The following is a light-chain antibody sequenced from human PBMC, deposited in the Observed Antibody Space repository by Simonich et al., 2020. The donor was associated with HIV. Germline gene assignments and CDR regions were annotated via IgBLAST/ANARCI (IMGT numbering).Light chain of an antibody. Sequence: QLVLTQSPSASASLGASVKLTCTLSSGHSSYAIAWHQLQPEKGPRYLMKLNIDGSHSKGDGIPDRFSGSSSGAERYLTISSRQSEDEADYYCQTWGTGIRVFGGGTKLTVL. CDR2: LNIDGSH. CDR3: QTWGTGIRV. J-gene: IGLJ2*01. V-gene: IGLV4-69*01. CDR1: SGHSSYA.